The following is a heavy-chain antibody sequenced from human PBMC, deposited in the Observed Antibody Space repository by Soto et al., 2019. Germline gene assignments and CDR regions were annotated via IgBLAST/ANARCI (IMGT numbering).Heavy chain of an antibody. J-gene: IGHJ4*02. CDR2: IYWNDDK. CDR1: GFSLSTSGVG. Sequence: QITLKESGPTLVKPTQTLTLTCTFSGFSLSTSGVGVGWIRQPPGQALEWLALIYWNDDKRYSPSLKSRLTITKDTSKNQVVLTMTNMDPVDTATDYCAHPYCRGGSCYSSFDYWGQGTLVTVSS. D-gene: IGHD2-15*01. V-gene: IGHV2-5*01. CDR3: AHPYCRGGSCYSSFDY.